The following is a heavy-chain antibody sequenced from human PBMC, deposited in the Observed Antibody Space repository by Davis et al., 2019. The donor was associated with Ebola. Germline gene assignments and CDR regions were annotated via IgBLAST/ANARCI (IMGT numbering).Heavy chain of an antibody. CDR2: IIPIFGTA. Sequence: SVKVSCKASGGTFSSYAISWVRQAPGQGLEWMGGIIPIFGTANYAQKFQGRVTITADESTSTAYMELSSLRSEDTAVYYCATPTTVTPSYGMDVWGQGTTVTVSS. J-gene: IGHJ6*02. CDR3: ATPTTVTPSYGMDV. CDR1: GGTFSSYA. D-gene: IGHD4-11*01. V-gene: IGHV1-69*13.